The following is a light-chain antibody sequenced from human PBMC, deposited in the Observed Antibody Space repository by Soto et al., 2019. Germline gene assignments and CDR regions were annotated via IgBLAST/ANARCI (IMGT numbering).Light chain of an antibody. CDR3: QQYYSTPGT. J-gene: IGKJ1*01. Sequence: DIVMTQSPDSLAVSLGARATINCKSSQSLLYSSNNKNYLAWYQQKPGQPPKLLIYWASTRKSGVPDRFSGNGSETDFSLTISSLQAEDVAVYNCQQYYSTPGTFGQGTKVEIK. CDR2: WAS. V-gene: IGKV4-1*01. CDR1: QSLLYSSNNKNY.